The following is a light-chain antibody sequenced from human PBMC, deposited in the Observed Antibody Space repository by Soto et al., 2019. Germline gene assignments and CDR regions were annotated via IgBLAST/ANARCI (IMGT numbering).Light chain of an antibody. CDR3: TSYTSSFTFV. J-gene: IGLJ1*01. Sequence: QSALTQPASVSGSPGQSITISCTGTSNDVGGYNFVFWYQQHPTKAPKLIIYDVINRPSGVSNRFSGSKSGNMASLTISGLHADDEAYYYCTSYTSSFTFVFGTGTKLTVL. CDR1: SNDVGGYNF. CDR2: DVI. V-gene: IGLV2-14*03.